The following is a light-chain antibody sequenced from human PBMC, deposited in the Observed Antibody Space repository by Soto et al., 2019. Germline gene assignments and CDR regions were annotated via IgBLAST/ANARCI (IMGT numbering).Light chain of an antibody. CDR3: CSYAGSSTYA. J-gene: IGLJ1*01. CDR1: SSGVGSYNL. Sequence: QSALTQPASVSGSPGQSITISCTGTSSGVGSYNLVSWYQQHPGKAPKLMIYEVSKRPSGVSNRFSGSKSGNTASLTISGLQAEDEPDYYCCSYAGSSTYAFGTGTKLTVL. V-gene: IGLV2-23*02. CDR2: EVS.